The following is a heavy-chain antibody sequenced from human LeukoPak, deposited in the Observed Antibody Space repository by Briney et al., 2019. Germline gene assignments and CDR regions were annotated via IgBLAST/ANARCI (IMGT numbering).Heavy chain of an antibody. Sequence: GGSLRLSCAASGFTFSSYAMSWVRQAPGKGLEWVSAISGSGGSTYYADSVKGRFTISRDNSKNTLYLQMNSLRAEDTAVYYCASPRFRGIAAPLDYWGQGTLVTVSS. J-gene: IGHJ4*02. V-gene: IGHV3-23*01. CDR2: ISGSGGST. D-gene: IGHD3-10*01. CDR1: GFTFSSYA. CDR3: ASPRFRGIAAPLDY.